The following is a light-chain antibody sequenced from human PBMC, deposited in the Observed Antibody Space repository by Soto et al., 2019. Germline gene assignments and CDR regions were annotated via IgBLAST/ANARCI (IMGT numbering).Light chain of an antibody. CDR3: QQRSNWPRT. J-gene: IGKJ1*01. Sequence: DIQMTQSPSSLSASVGDRVTITCRASQNINRYVSWFQQKPGKAPHLLIFGASNLQSGVPSRFSGSGSGTEFTLTITNLQPEDFAVYYCQQRSNWPRTFGQGTKVDIK. CDR2: GAS. V-gene: IGKV1-39*01. CDR1: QNINRY.